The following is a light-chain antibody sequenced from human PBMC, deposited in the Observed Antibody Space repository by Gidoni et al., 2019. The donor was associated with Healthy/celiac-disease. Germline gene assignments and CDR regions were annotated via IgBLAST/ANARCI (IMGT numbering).Light chain of an antibody. CDR3: QTYNSAPRT. CDR2: AAS. V-gene: IGKV1-27*01. Sequence: DIQMTQSPSSLSASVGDRVTITCRASQGISTYLAWYQQKPGKVPQLLIYAASTLQSGVPSRFICSGSGSAFTLPFSSLQPEDVATSYCQTYNSAPRTFGQGTKVEIK. CDR1: QGISTY. J-gene: IGKJ1*01.